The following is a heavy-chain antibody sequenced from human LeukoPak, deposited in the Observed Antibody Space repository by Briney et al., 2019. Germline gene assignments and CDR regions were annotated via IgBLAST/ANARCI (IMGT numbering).Heavy chain of an antibody. Sequence: PGTSLRLSCATSGFIFSHYGMHWVRQAPDKGLEWVAVIWSDGTTQFYADSVKGRFTLSRDSSNTVYLQMNSLRVEDTAVYYCAKDRGYGIDVWGNGTTVTVSS. CDR3: AKDRGYGIDV. CDR1: GFIFSHYG. J-gene: IGHJ6*04. CDR2: IWSDGTTQ. V-gene: IGHV3-33*06.